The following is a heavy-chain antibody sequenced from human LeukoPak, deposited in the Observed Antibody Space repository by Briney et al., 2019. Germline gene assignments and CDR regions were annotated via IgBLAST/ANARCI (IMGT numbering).Heavy chain of an antibody. CDR1: GYTFTGYY. V-gene: IGHV1-2*02. CDR2: INPNSGGT. J-gene: IGHJ4*02. CDR3: ARDRTNSGSYQEFDY. D-gene: IGHD1-26*01. Sequence: ASVKVSCKASGYTFTGYYMHWVRQAPGQGLEWMGWINPNSGGTNYAQKFQGRVTMTRDTSISTAYMELSRLRSDDTAVYCCARDRTNSGSYQEFDYWGQGTLVTVSS.